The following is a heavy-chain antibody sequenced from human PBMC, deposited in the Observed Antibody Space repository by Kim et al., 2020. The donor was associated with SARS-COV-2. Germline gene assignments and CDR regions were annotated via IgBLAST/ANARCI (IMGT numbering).Heavy chain of an antibody. CDR1: GYSFTSYW. D-gene: IGHD6-19*01. J-gene: IGHJ6*02. CDR2: IYPGDSGT. V-gene: IGHV5-51*01. CDR3: ARHKPSIAVAGTSGMDV. Sequence: GESLKISCKGSGYSFTSYWIGWVRQMPGKGLEWMGIIYPGDSGTRYSPSFQGQVTISADKSISTAYLQWSSLKASDTAMYYCARHKPSIAVAGTSGMDVWGQGTTVTVSS.